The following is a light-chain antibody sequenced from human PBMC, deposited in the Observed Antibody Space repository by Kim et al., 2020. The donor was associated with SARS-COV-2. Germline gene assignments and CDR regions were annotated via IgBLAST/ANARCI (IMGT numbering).Light chain of an antibody. CDR3: QALDGSTAV. Sequence: SLPPGQTSRTTGSGDKLGDKYACCNQQKPGQPPVLVIYQDSKRPSGIPERFAGSNSGNTAPLTTSGTQAMDVADYYGQALDGSTAVFGGGTQLTFL. CDR1: KLGDKY. CDR2: QDS. J-gene: IGLJ7*01. V-gene: IGLV3-1*01.